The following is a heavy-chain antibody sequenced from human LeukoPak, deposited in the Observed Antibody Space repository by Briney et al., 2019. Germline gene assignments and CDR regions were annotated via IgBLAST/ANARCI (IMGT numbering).Heavy chain of an antibody. Sequence: PSETLSLTCTVSGYSLSSGYYWGWIRQPPGKGLEWIGEINHSGSTNYNPSLKSRVTISVDTSKNQFSLKLSSVTAADTAVYYCARGGSGYGKVDYWGQGTLVTVSS. CDR1: GYSLSSGYY. V-gene: IGHV4-38-2*02. CDR2: INHSGST. CDR3: ARGGSGYGKVDY. J-gene: IGHJ4*02. D-gene: IGHD5-12*01.